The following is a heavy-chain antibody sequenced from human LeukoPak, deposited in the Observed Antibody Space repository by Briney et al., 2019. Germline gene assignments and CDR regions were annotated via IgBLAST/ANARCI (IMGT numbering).Heavy chain of an antibody. CDR3: ARSLVVRGVIIYYFDY. V-gene: IGHV3-33*01. Sequence: GGSLRLSCAASGFTFSSYGMHWVRQAPGKGLEWVAVIWYDGSNKYYADSVKGRFTISRDNSKNTLYLQMNSLRAEDTAVYYCARSLVVRGVIIYYFDYWGQGTLVTVSS. D-gene: IGHD3-10*01. CDR2: IWYDGSNK. CDR1: GFTFSSYG. J-gene: IGHJ4*02.